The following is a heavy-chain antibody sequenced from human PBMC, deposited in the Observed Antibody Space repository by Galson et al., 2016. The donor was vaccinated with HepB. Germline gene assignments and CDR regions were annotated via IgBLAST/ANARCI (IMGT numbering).Heavy chain of an antibody. J-gene: IGHJ4*02. CDR3: AGGGGFGECAY. V-gene: IGHV4-30-2*01. CDR2: ISHSGST. D-gene: IGHD3-10*01. CDR1: GGSISSGGYS. Sequence: TLSLTCAVSGGSISSGGYSWSWIRQPPGKGLAWIGYISHSGSTYYNPSLKSRVTISVDRSKNQFSLKLTSVTATDTAVYYCAGGGGFGECAYWGQGTLVTVSS.